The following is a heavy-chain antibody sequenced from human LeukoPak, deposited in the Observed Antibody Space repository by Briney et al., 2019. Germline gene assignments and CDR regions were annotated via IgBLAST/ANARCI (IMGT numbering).Heavy chain of an antibody. CDR3: ASPDCSSTSCYRSLGAFDI. J-gene: IGHJ3*02. V-gene: IGHV4-59*01. D-gene: IGHD2-2*02. Sequence: PSETLSLTCTVAGGSISSYYWSWIRQPPGKGLGWIGYIYYSGSTNYNPSLKSRVTISVDTSKNQSSLKLSSVTAADTAVYYCASPDCSSTSCYRSLGAFDIWGQGTMVTVSS. CDR1: GGSISSYY. CDR2: IYYSGST.